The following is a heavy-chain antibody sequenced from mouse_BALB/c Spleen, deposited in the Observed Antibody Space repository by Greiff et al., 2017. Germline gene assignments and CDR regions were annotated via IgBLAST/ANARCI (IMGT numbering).Heavy chain of an antibody. CDR2: IWAGGST. CDR1: GFSLTSYG. D-gene: IGHD1-1*01. V-gene: IGHV2-9*02. J-gene: IGHJ2*01. CDR3: ARDHYYYGSIFDY. Sequence: QVQLKESGPGLVAPSQSLSITCTVSGFSLTSYGVHWVRQPPGKGLEWLGVIWAGGSTNYNSALMSRLSISKDNSKSQVFLKMNSLQTDDTAMYYCARDHYYYGSIFDYWGQGTTLTVSS.